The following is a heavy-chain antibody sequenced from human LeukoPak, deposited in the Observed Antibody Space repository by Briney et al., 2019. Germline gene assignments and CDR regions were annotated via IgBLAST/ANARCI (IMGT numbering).Heavy chain of an antibody. CDR1: GGSISSYY. J-gene: IGHJ2*01. CDR3: ARGDSSPWYFDL. Sequence: PSETLSLTCTVSGGSISSYYWSWIRQPPGKGLEWIAYIYYSGSTNYNPSLKSRVTISVDTSKNQFSLKLSSVTAADTAVYYCARGDSSPWYFDLWGRGTLVTVSS. CDR2: IYYSGST. D-gene: IGHD6-13*01. V-gene: IGHV4-59*01.